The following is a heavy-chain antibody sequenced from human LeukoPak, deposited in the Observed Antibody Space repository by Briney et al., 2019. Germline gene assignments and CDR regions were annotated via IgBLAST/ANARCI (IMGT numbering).Heavy chain of an antibody. CDR3: ARDFDDFWSGYSGY. D-gene: IGHD3-3*01. Sequence: GASVKVSCKASGYTFTRRGISWVRQAPGQGLEWMGWISAYNGNTNYAQKLQGRVTMTTDTSTSTAYMELRSLRSDDTAVYYCARDFDDFWSGYSGYWGQGTLVTVSS. V-gene: IGHV1-18*01. J-gene: IGHJ4*02. CDR2: ISAYNGNT. CDR1: GYTFTRRG.